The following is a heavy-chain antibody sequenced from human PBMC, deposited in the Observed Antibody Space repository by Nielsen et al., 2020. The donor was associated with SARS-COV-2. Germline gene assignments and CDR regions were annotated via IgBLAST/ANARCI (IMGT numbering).Heavy chain of an antibody. CDR1: GGSFSGYY. D-gene: IGHD2-15*01. V-gene: IGHV4-34*01. Sequence: SETLSLTCAVYGGSFSGYYWSWIRQPPGKGLEWIGEINHSGSTNYNPSLKSRVTISVDTSKNQFSLKLSSVTAADTAVYYCARDPHLGCSGGSCYSGGMDVWGQGTTVTVSS. CDR2: INHSGST. J-gene: IGHJ6*02. CDR3: ARDPHLGCSGGSCYSGGMDV.